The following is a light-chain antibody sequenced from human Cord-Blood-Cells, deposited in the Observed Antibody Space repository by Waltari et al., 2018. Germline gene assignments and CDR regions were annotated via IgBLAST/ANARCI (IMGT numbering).Light chain of an antibody. CDR2: KAS. CDR1: QSISSW. Sequence: DIQMPQSPSTLSASVGDRVTIPCRASQSISSWLAWYQQKPGKAPKLLIYKASSLESGVPSRFSGSGSGTECTLTISSLQPDDFATYYCQQYNSYSTFGQGTKVEIK. V-gene: IGKV1-5*03. CDR3: QQYNSYST. J-gene: IGKJ1*01.